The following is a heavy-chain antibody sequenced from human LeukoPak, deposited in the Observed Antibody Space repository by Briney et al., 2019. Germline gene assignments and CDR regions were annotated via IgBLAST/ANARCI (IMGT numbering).Heavy chain of an antibody. J-gene: IGHJ3*02. V-gene: IGHV4-31*03. CDR2: IYYSGST. Sequence: SQTLSLTCTVSGGSISSGGYYWSWIRQHPGKGLEWIGYIYYSGSTYYNPSLKSRVTISVDTSKNQFSLKLSSVTAADTAVYYCARYWSYLSRAFDIWGQGTMVTVSS. CDR1: GGSISSGGYY. D-gene: IGHD1-26*01. CDR3: ARYWSYLSRAFDI.